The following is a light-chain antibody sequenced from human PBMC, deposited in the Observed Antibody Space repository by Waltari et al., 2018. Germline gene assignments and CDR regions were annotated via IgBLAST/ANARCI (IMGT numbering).Light chain of an antibody. J-gene: IGKJ4*01. Sequence: DIQMTQSPSSLSASVGDRVAITCRASQSISTYLNWYQQKPWTAPKLLIYVASSLQSRVPSRFSGSGSGTDFTLTISSLQPEDFATYYCQQSYSTPLTFGGGTKVEIK. CDR3: QQSYSTPLT. CDR2: VAS. V-gene: IGKV1-39*01. CDR1: QSISTY.